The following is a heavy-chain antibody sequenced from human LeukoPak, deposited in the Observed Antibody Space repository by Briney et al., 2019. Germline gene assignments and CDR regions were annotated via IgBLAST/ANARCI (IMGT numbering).Heavy chain of an antibody. CDR1: GFTFSSYA. CDR3: AKGRTLWFGDLDY. D-gene: IGHD3-10*01. Sequence: GGSLRLSCSASGFTFSSYAMSWVRQAPGKGLEWVSAISGSGGSTYYADSVKGRFTISRDNSRNTLYLQMNSLRAEDTAVYYCAKGRTLWFGDLDYWGQGTLVTVSS. CDR2: ISGSGGST. J-gene: IGHJ4*02. V-gene: IGHV3-23*01.